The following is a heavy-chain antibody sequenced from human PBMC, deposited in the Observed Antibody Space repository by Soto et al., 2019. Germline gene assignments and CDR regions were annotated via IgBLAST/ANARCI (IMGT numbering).Heavy chain of an antibody. CDR2: ISGSGGST. V-gene: IGHV3-23*01. CDR3: AKAITMIVVVILGGAFDI. D-gene: IGHD3-22*01. Sequence: GGSLRLPYVASGVNCISYAISWVLQAPGKGLEWVSAISGSGGSTYYADSVKGRFTISRDNSKNTLYLQMNSLRAEDTAVYYCAKAITMIVVVILGGAFDIWVQGTMVTVS. CDR1: GVNCISYA. J-gene: IGHJ3*02.